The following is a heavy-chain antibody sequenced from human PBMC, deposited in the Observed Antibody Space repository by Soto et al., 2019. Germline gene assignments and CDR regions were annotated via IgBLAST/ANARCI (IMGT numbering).Heavy chain of an antibody. J-gene: IGHJ3*02. CDR3: AKATATGGGAFDI. V-gene: IGHV3-23*01. CDR1: GFTCSSYD. CDR2: ILVGGST. Sequence: GSLRLSCAASGFTCSSYDMSWVRQAPGKGLEWVSTILVGGSTHYPDSVRGRFTISRDNSKNTLFLQVNSLTAGDTAVYYCAKATATGGGAFDICGQGTLVTVSS. D-gene: IGHD2-8*02.